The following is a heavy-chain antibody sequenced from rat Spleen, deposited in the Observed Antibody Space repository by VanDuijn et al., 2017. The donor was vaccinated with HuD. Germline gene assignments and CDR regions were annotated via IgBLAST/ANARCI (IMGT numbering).Heavy chain of an antibody. V-gene: IGHV2S12*01. J-gene: IGHJ2*01. D-gene: IGHD1-12*03. CDR1: GFSLTTNG. Sequence: QVHLKESGPGLVQSSQTLSLTCTVSGFSLTTNGVSWVRQPPGEGLEWIAAISSGGDTYYNSALRSRLSISRDTSKSQVFLKMNSLQTEDTATYFCTRDLLYYYDGSPFDYWGQGVMVTVSS. CDR3: TRDLLYYYDGSPFDY. CDR2: ISSGGDT.